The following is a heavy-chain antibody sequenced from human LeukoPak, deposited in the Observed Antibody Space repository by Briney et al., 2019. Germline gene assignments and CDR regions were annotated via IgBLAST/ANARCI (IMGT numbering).Heavy chain of an antibody. CDR3: ATTVNYDFWSGYYRPFDY. CDR2: IYYSGST. J-gene: IGHJ4*02. CDR1: GGSISSSSYY. V-gene: IGHV4-39*01. Sequence: PSETLSLTCTVSGGSISSSSYYWGWIRQPPGKGLVWIGSIYYSGSTYYNPSLKSRVTISVDTSKNQFSLKLSSVTAADTAVYYCATTVNYDFWSGYYRPFDYWGQGTLVTVSS. D-gene: IGHD3-3*01.